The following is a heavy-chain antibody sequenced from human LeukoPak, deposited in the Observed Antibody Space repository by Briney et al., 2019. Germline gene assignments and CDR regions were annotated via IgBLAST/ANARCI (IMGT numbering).Heavy chain of an antibody. D-gene: IGHD3-10*01. CDR1: GGSISVYY. Sequence: PSETLSLTCIVSGGSISVYYWSWIRQPPGKGLEWIGEINHSGSTNYNPSLKSRVTISVDTSKNQFSLKLSSVTAADTAVYYCAREGYYYGSGSYWRNFDYWGQGTLVTVSS. CDR2: INHSGST. CDR3: AREGYYYGSGSYWRNFDY. J-gene: IGHJ4*02. V-gene: IGHV4-34*01.